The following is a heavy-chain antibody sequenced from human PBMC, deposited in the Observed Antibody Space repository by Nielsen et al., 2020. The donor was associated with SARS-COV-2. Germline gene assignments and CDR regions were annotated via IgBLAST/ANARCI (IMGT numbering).Heavy chain of an antibody. D-gene: IGHD3-16*01. CDR2: IYSDGST. Sequence: GGSLRLSCAAPGFTVSRYNMNWVRQAPGQGLAWFSIIYSDGSTYYAGSVKGRLTISRDNSKNTLYLQMNSLRAEDTAVYYCARGGGGMDVWGQGTTVTVSS. CDR3: ARGGGGMDV. CDR1: GFTVSRYN. V-gene: IGHV3-53*01. J-gene: IGHJ6*02.